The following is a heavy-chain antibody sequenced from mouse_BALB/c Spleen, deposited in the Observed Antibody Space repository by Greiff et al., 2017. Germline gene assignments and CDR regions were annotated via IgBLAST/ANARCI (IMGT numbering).Heavy chain of an antibody. J-gene: IGHJ3*01. D-gene: IGHD2-10*02. V-gene: IGHV5-6-5*01. CDR1: GFTFSSYA. CDR2: ISSGGST. Sequence: EVQLVESGGGLVKPGGSLKLSCAASGFTFSSYAMSWVRQTPEKRLEWVASISSGGSTYYPDSVKGRFTISRDNARNILYLQMSSLRSEDTAMYYCAREYGNYGFAYWGQGTLVTVSA. CDR3: AREYGNYGFAY.